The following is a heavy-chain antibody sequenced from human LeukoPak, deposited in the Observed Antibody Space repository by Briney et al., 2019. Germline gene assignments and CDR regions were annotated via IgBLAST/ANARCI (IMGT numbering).Heavy chain of an antibody. Sequence: PGGSLRLSCAASGFTFSSYGMHWVRQAPGKGLEWVAFIRYDGSNKYYADSVKGRFTISRDNSKNTLYLQMNSLRAEDTAAYYCAKDRSAMIVVVNSNWFDPWGQGTLVTVSS. V-gene: IGHV3-30*02. CDR1: GFTFSSYG. CDR3: AKDRSAMIVVVNSNWFDP. J-gene: IGHJ5*02. CDR2: IRYDGSNK. D-gene: IGHD3-22*01.